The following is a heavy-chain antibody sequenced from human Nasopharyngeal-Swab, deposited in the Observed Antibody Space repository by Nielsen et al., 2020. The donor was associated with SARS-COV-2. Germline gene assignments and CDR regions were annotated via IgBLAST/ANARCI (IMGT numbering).Heavy chain of an antibody. CDR2: IYYSGST. CDR3: ARDGYGSGSYSN. J-gene: IGHJ4*02. Sequence: WIRQPPGKGLEWIGYIYYSGSTYYNLSLKSRVTISVDTSKNQFSLKLSSVTAADTAVYYCARDGYGSGSYSNWGQGTLVTVSS. D-gene: IGHD3-10*01. V-gene: IGHV4-30-4*01.